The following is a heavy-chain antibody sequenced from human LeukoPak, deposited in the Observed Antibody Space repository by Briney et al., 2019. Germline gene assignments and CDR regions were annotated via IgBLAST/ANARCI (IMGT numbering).Heavy chain of an antibody. J-gene: IGHJ3*02. CDR2: ISSSSSTI. D-gene: IGHD5-18*01. Sequence: PGGSLRLSCAASGFTFSSYSMNWVRQAPGKGLEWVSYISSSSSTIYYADSAKGRFTISRDNAKNSLYLQMNSLRAEDTAVYYCARDNRLSAYAMEDAFDIWGQGTMVTVSS. CDR3: ARDNRLSAYAMEDAFDI. V-gene: IGHV3-48*01. CDR1: GFTFSSYS.